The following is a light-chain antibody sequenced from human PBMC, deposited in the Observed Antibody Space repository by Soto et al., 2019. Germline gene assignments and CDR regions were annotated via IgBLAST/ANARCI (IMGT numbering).Light chain of an antibody. CDR3: NSYTTSSTWV. CDR2: EVS. Sequence: QSVLTQPASVSGSPGQSITISCTGTSSDVGGYNHVSWYQQHPGKAPKLIIYEVSNRPSGVSDRFSGSKSGNTASLTISGLQAEDEADYYCNSYTTSSTWVFGGGTKLTVL. J-gene: IGLJ3*02. V-gene: IGLV2-14*01. CDR1: SSDVGGYNH.